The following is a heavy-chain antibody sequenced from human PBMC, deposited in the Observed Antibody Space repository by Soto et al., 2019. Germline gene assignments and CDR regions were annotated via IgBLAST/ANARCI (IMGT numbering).Heavy chain of an antibody. CDR3: ARDRLARGIPVAGRIDY. Sequence: PGGSLRLSCAASGFIFSQYSVNWVRQAPEKGQEWVSSISSTGALMYYADLVKGRFTISRDDADNSLYLQMNSLRVEYTAVYYCARDRLARGIPVAGRIDYWGQGALVTVSS. CDR2: ISSTGALM. D-gene: IGHD6-19*01. CDR1: GFIFSQYS. J-gene: IGHJ4*02. V-gene: IGHV3-21*01.